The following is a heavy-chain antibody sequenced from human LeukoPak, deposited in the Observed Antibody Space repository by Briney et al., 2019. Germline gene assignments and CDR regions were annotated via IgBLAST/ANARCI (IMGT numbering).Heavy chain of an antibody. D-gene: IGHD2-15*01. J-gene: IGHJ5*02. Sequence: PSETLSLTCTVSGGSLSSSSYYWGWIRQPPGKGLEWIGSIYYSGSTYFNPSLKSRVTMSVDTSKNQFFLKLSSVTAADTAVYYSARTRIQGPVDPWGQGTLVTVSS. CDR3: ARTRIQGPVDP. CDR2: IYYSGST. CDR1: GGSLSSSSYY. V-gene: IGHV4-39*01.